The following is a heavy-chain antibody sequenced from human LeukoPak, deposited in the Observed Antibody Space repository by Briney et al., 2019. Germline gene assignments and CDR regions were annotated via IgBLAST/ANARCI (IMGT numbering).Heavy chain of an antibody. CDR1: GGTFSSYA. CDR3: ARDYSSSRGLNWFDP. Sequence: SVKVSCKASGGTFSSYAISWVRQAPGQGLEWMGGIIPIFGTANYAQKFQGRVTITADESTSTAYMELSSLRSEDTAVYYCARDYSSSRGLNWFDPWGQGTLVTVSS. J-gene: IGHJ5*02. D-gene: IGHD6-13*01. V-gene: IGHV1-69*13. CDR2: IIPIFGTA.